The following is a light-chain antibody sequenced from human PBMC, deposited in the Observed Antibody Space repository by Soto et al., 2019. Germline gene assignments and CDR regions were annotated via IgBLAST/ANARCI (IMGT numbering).Light chain of an antibody. Sequence: QPVLTQPPSASGTPGQRVTISCFGSSSNIGSNPVNWYQQLPGTAPKLLMYSNNQRPSGVPDRFSGSKSGTSASLAISGLKSEDEADYYCAAWDDSLNGVVFGGGTKLTVL. CDR1: SSNIGSNP. J-gene: IGLJ2*01. V-gene: IGLV1-44*01. CDR2: SNN. CDR3: AAWDDSLNGVV.